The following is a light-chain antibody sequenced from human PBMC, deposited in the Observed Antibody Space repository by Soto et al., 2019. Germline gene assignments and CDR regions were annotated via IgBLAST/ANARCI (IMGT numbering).Light chain of an antibody. CDR1: QSVSSN. V-gene: IGKV3-15*01. CDR2: GAS. Sequence: EIVMTQSPATLSVSPGERAALSCRASQSVSSNFAWYQQKPGQAPRLLIYGASTRATGIPARFSGNGSGTEFTLTISSLQSEDFEVYYCQQYNNWPYTFGQGTKLEIK. CDR3: QQYNNWPYT. J-gene: IGKJ2*01.